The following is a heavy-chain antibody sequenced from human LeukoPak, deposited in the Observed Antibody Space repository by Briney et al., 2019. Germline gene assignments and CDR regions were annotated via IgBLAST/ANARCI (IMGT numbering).Heavy chain of an antibody. CDR1: GFTFSSYS. CDR3: AKDLAPITGTTSPNEHDY. D-gene: IGHD1-20*01. V-gene: IGHV3-21*04. CDR2: ISSSSSYI. Sequence: GGSLRLSCAASGFTFSSYSMNWVRQAPGKGLEWVSSISSSSSYIYYADSVKGRFTISRDNAKNSLYLQMNSLRAEDTAVYYCAKDLAPITGTTSPNEHDYWGQGTLVTVSS. J-gene: IGHJ4*02.